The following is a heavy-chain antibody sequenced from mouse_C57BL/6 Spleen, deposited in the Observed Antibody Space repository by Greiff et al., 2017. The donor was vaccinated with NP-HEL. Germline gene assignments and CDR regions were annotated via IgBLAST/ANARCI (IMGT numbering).Heavy chain of an antibody. J-gene: IGHJ3*01. CDR1: GYSFTGYY. D-gene: IGHD2-4*01. CDR3: ARPYDYDPAWFAY. Sequence: EVQLQQSGPELVKPGASVKISCKASGYSFTGYYMNWVKQSPEKSLEWIGEINPSTGGTTYNQKFKAKATLTVDKSSSTAYMQLKSLTSEDSAVYYFARPYDYDPAWFAYWGQGTLVTVSA. V-gene: IGHV1-42*01. CDR2: INPSTGGT.